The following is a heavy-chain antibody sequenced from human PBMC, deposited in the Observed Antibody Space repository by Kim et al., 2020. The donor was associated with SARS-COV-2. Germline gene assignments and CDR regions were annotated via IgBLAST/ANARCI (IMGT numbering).Heavy chain of an antibody. D-gene: IGHD4-4*01. Sequence: SETLSLTCTVSGGSISSSSYYWGCIRQPPGKGLEWIGSIYYSGSTYYNPSLKSRVTISVDTSKNQFSLKLSSVTAADTAVYYCARTGGVTTLFDYWGQGTLVTVSS. CDR2: IYYSGST. CDR3: ARTGGVTTLFDY. J-gene: IGHJ4*02. V-gene: IGHV4-39*01. CDR1: GGSISSSSYY.